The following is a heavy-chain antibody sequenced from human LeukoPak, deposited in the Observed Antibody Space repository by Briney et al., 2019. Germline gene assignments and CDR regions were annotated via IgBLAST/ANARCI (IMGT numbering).Heavy chain of an antibody. CDR1: GGSISSRCYY. V-gene: IGHV4-39*07. Sequence: SETLSLTCTVSGGSISSRCYYWGWIRQPPGKGLEWIGNIYYSGSTYYSPSLKSRVTISLDTSKNQFSLKLRSVTAADTAVYYCAREYYDFWSGYHYYYMDVWGKGTTVTVSS. CDR3: AREYYDFWSGYHYYYMDV. D-gene: IGHD3-3*01. J-gene: IGHJ6*03. CDR2: IYYSGST.